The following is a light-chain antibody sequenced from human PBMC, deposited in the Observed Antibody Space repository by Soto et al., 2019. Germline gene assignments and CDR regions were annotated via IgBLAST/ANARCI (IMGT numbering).Light chain of an antibody. CDR1: QSVGSN. Sequence: ENVLTQSPGPPSLSPGDRAPLSCRASQSVGSNLAWYQQKPGQAPRLLIYGASTRATGIPARFSGSGSGTEFTLTISSLQSEDFAVYYCQQYGSSLITFGQGTRLEIK. J-gene: IGKJ5*01. CDR2: GAS. CDR3: QQYGSSLIT. V-gene: IGKV3-15*01.